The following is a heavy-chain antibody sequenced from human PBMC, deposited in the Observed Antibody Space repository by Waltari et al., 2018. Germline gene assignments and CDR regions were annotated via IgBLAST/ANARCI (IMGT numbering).Heavy chain of an antibody. J-gene: IGHJ4*02. CDR2: IWYDGTNT. CDR1: GFTFSSYG. Sequence: QVHLVASGGGVVRPGSSLRLSCAASGFTFSSYGIHWVRQAPGKGVEWVAVIWYDGTNTYYGDSVKGRFTISRDNSKNTVFLQMNSLRVEDTAVYYCARGVVVAPPDYWGQGTLVTVSS. D-gene: IGHD2-15*01. V-gene: IGHV3-33*01. CDR3: ARGVVVAPPDY.